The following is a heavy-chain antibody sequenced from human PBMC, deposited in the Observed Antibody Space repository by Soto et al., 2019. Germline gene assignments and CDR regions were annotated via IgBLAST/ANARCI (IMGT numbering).Heavy chain of an antibody. CDR1: GGSISSSSYY. D-gene: IGHD3-9*01. Sequence: PSESLSLTCTVSGGSISSSSYYWGWIRQPPGKGLVWIGSIYYSGTTYYNPSLKSRVTISVDTPKNQFSLKLSSVTAADTAVYYCARHRGYYDILTGYYTELNFDYWGQGTLVTVPQ. CDR3: ARHRGYYDILTGYYTELNFDY. V-gene: IGHV4-39*01. J-gene: IGHJ4*02. CDR2: IYYSGTT.